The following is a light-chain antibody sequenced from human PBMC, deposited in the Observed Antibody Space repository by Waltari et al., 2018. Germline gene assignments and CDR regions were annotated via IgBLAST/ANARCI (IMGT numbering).Light chain of an antibody. Sequence: SALTQPRSVSGSPGQSVTISCTGTSSDVGAYNFVSWYQQRPGQAPKLIIYDVNKRPSVVPVRFSASKSGNTASLTIPGLPPEDEADYHCCSSAGNPYVFGTGTEVTVL. CDR2: DVN. J-gene: IGLJ1*01. CDR1: SSDVGAYNF. CDR3: CSSAGNPYV. V-gene: IGLV2-11*01.